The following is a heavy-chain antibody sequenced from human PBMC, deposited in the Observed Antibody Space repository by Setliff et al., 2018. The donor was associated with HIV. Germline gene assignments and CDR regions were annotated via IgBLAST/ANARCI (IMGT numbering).Heavy chain of an antibody. V-gene: IGHV4-39*07. CDR2: IYYNGNT. D-gene: IGHD4-4*01. Sequence: SETLSLTCSVSGASISSNSYYWGWIRQPPGKGLEWVGSIYYNGNTFYNQSLQSRVTISLDTSKSQFSLELRSVTAADTAMYYCARGRMATVLIRNWIDPWGQGSLVTVSS. CDR1: GASISSNSYY. J-gene: IGHJ5*02. CDR3: ARGRMATVLIRNWIDP.